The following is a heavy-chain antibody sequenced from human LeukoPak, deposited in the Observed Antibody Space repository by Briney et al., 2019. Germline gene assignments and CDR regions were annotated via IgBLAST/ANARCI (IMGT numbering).Heavy chain of an antibody. D-gene: IGHD3-10*01. J-gene: IGHJ6*03. CDR2: ISYDGSNK. Sequence: GGSLRLSCAASGFTFSSYAMHWVRQAPGKGLEWVAVISYDGSNKYYADSVKGRFTISRDNSKNTLYLQMNSLRAEDTAVYYCARVVTGYYYMDVWGKGTTVTVSS. CDR1: GFTFSSYA. CDR3: ARVVTGYYYMDV. V-gene: IGHV3-30*04.